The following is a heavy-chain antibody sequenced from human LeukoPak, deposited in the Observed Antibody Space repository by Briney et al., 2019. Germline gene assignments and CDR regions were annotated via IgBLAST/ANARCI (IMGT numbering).Heavy chain of an antibody. CDR2: IYTSGST. CDR1: GGSISSGSYY. CDR3: ARVWVRDNWFDP. J-gene: IGHJ5*02. D-gene: IGHD3-10*01. V-gene: IGHV4-61*02. Sequence: SETLSLTCTVSGGSISSGSYYWSWIRQPAGKGLEWIGRIYTSGSTNYNPSLKSRVTISVDTSKNQFSLKLSFVTAADTAVYYCARVWVRDNWFDPWGQGTLVTVSS.